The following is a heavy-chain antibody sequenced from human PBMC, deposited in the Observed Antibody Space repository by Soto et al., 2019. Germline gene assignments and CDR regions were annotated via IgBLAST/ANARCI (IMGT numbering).Heavy chain of an antibody. Sequence: PSQTLSLTCAISGDSVSSNSAAWNWIRQSPSRGLEWLGRTYYRSKWYNDYAVSVKSRITINPDTSKNQFSLQLNSVTPEDTAVDHCARDQWDGSGTLNWFDPWGQGTLVTVSS. CDR1: GDSVSSNSAA. V-gene: IGHV6-1*01. CDR2: TYYRSKWYN. D-gene: IGHD3-10*01. CDR3: ARDQWDGSGTLNWFDP. J-gene: IGHJ5*02.